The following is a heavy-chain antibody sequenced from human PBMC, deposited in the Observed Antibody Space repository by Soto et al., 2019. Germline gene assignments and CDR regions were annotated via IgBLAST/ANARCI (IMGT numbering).Heavy chain of an antibody. V-gene: IGHV1-69*01. CDR3: ARAPDGYNPKYYFDY. J-gene: IGHJ4*02. CDR2: IIPIFGTA. Sequence: QVQLVQSGAEVKKPGSSVKVSCKASGGTFSSYAISWVRQAPGQGLEWMGGIIPIFGTANYAQKFQGRVTITADESTSTAYTELSSLRSEDTAVYYCARAPDGYNPKYYFDYWGQGTLVTVSS. CDR1: GGTFSSYA. D-gene: IGHD5-12*01.